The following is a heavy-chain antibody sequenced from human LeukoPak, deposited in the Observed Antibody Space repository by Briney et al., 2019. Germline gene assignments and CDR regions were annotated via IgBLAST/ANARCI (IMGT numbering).Heavy chain of an antibody. CDR1: GGSFSGYY. CDR3: ASLSMVRGVHNNNWFDP. V-gene: IGHV4-34*01. D-gene: IGHD3-10*01. Sequence: SETLSLTCAVYGGSFSGYYWSWIRQPPGKGLEWIGEINHSGSTNYNPSLKSRVTISVDTSKNQFSLKLSSVTAADTAVYYCASLSMVRGVHNNNWFDPWGQGTLVTVSS. J-gene: IGHJ5*02. CDR2: INHSGST.